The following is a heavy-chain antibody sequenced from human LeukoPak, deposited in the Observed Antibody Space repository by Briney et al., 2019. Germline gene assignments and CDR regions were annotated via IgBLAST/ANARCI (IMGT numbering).Heavy chain of an antibody. D-gene: IGHD6-13*01. J-gene: IGHJ4*02. Sequence: PSQTLSLTCTVSGGSISSGSYYWSWIRQPAGKGLEWIGRIYTSGSTNYNPSLKSRVTISVDTSKNQFSLKLSSVTAADTAVYYCARSFRYEYSSSWYVGSLPGYWGQGTLSPSPQ. CDR1: GGSISSGSYY. CDR2: IYTSGST. CDR3: ARSFRYEYSSSWYVGSLPGY. V-gene: IGHV4-61*02.